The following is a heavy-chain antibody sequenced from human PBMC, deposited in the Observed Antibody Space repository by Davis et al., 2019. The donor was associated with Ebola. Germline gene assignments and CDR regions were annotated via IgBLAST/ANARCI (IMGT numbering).Heavy chain of an antibody. Sequence: LSLTCAASGFTFSSYAMHWVRQAPGKGLEWVAVISYDGSNKYYADSVKGRFTISRDNSKNTLYLQMNSLRAEDTAVYYCARDQDSSSWYSYYYGMDVWGQGTTVTVSS. CDR3: ARDQDSSSWYSYYYGMDV. D-gene: IGHD6-13*01. V-gene: IGHV3-30-3*01. J-gene: IGHJ6*02. CDR1: GFTFSSYA. CDR2: ISYDGSNK.